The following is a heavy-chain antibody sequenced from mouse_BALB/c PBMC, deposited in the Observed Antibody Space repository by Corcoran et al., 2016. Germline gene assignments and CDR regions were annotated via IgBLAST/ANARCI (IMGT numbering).Heavy chain of an antibody. J-gene: IGHJ1*01. CDR1: GYSITSGYY. V-gene: IGHV3-6*02. D-gene: IGHD2-1*01. CDR2: ISYDGSN. Sequence: DVQLQESGPGLVKPSQSLSLTCSVTGYSITSGYYWNWIRQFPGNKLEWMGYISYDGSNNYNPSLKNRISITRDTSKNQFFLKLNSVTTEDTATYYCASGNYWYLDVWGAGTTVTVSS. CDR3: ASGNYWYLDV.